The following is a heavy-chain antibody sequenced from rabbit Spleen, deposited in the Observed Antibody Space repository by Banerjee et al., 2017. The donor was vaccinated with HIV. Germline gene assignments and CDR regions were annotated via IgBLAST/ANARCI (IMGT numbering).Heavy chain of an antibody. J-gene: IGHJ6*01. CDR2: IAGSNSGFT. D-gene: IGHD8-1*01. V-gene: IGHV1S40*01. Sequence: QSLEESGGDLVKPGASLTLTCTASGFSFSSNDYMCWVRQAPGKGLEWISCIAGSNSGFTYSATWAKGRFTISKTSSTTVTLQMTSLTAADTATYFCARDAGTSFSTYGMDLWGPGTLVTVS. CDR1: GFSFSSNDY. CDR3: ARDAGTSFSTYGMDL.